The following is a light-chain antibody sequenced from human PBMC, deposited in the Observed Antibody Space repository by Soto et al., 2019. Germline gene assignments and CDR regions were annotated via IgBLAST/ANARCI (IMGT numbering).Light chain of an antibody. Sequence: QAVVTQPPSVSGAPGQRVTISCTGSSSNIGAGYDVHWYQQLPGTAPKLLIYGNSNRPSGVPDRFSGSKSGTSASLAITGLQAEDEADYYCQSYDSSLSGSPVVFGGGTKLTVL. CDR3: QSYDSSLSGSPVV. V-gene: IGLV1-40*01. CDR2: GNS. CDR1: SSNIGAGYD. J-gene: IGLJ2*01.